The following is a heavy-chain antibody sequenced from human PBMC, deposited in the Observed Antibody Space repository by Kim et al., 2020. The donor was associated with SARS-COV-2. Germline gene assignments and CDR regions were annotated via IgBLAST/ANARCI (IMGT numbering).Heavy chain of an antibody. J-gene: IGHJ6*02. CDR1: GFNFSSYA. CDR3: AKYGFTSPTNNYYYYGMDV. Sequence: GGSLRLSCAASGFNFSSYAMSWVRQAPGKGLEWVSAISGSGGSTYYADSVKGGFTISRDNSKNTLYLQMNSLRAEYTAVYYGAKYGFTSPTNNYYYYGMDVWGQGTTVTVSS. CDR2: ISGSGGST. V-gene: IGHV3-23*01. D-gene: IGHD3-10*01.